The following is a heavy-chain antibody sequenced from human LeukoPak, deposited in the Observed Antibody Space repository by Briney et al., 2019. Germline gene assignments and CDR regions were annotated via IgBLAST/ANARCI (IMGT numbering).Heavy chain of an antibody. CDR1: GGTFSSYA. CDR3: AREMVRGSRNDAFDI. D-gene: IGHD3-10*01. Sequence: SVKVSCKASGGTFSSYAISWVRQAPGQGLEWMGRIIPIFGTANYAQKFQGRVTITADESTSTAYMELSSLRSEDTAVYYCAREMVRGSRNDAFDIWGQGTMVTVSS. CDR2: IIPIFGTA. J-gene: IGHJ3*02. V-gene: IGHV1-69*13.